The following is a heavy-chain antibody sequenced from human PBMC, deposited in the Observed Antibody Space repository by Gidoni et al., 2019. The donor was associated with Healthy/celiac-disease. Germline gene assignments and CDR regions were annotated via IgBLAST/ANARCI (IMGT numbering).Heavy chain of an antibody. CDR3: TTVRFPAYCGGDCYDAFDI. CDR1: GFTSSNAW. V-gene: IGHV3-15*01. J-gene: IGHJ3*02. Sequence: EVQLVESGGGLVKPGGSIRLSCAASGFTSSNAWMSWVRQAPGKGLELVGRIKSKTEGGTTDYAAPVKGRFTISRDDSKNTLYLQMNSLKTEDTAVYYCTTVRFPAYCGGDCYDAFDIWGQGTMVTVSS. CDR2: IKSKTEGGTT. D-gene: IGHD2-21*02.